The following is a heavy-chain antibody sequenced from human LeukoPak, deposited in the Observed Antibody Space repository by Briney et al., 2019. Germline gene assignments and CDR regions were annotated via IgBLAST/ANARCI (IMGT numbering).Heavy chain of an antibody. CDR3: ARLPKGGEWLDYYYGMDV. CDR2: IIPIFGTA. D-gene: IGHD3-16*01. Sequence: ASVKVSCKASGGTFSSYAISWVRQAPGQGLEWMGRIIPIFGTANYAQKFQGRVTITADESTSTAYMELSSLRSEDTAVYYCARLPKGGEWLDYYYGMDVWGKGTTFTVSS. CDR1: GGTFSSYA. V-gene: IGHV1-69*13. J-gene: IGHJ6*04.